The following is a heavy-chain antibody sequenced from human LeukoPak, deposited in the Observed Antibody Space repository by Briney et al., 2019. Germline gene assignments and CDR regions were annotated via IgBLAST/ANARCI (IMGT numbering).Heavy chain of an antibody. J-gene: IGHJ4*02. CDR2: VSAYNGNT. D-gene: IGHD1-7*01. CDR1: GYTFTSYG. CDR3: ARDGRPGWNYAIDY. V-gene: IGHV1-18*01. Sequence: GASVKVSCKTSGYTFTSYGISWVRQAPGQGLEWMGWVSAYNGNTNYAQKVQGRVTMTTDTSTSTAYMELRSLRSDDTAVYYCARDGRPGWNYAIDYWGQGTLVTVSP.